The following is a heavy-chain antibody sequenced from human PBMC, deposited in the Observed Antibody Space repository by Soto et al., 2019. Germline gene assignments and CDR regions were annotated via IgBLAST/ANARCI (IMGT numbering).Heavy chain of an antibody. Sequence: QVQLVQSGAEVKKPGASVKVSCKASGYSFTSYDINWVRQAPGQGLEWMGWMNPSSGNIGYAQKFQGRVTMTRNTSITTAYMELSSLKSEDTAVYYCARARVLGGNWCDPWGQGTLVIVSS. CDR2: MNPSSGNI. CDR1: GYSFTSYD. J-gene: IGHJ5*02. CDR3: ARARVLGGNWCDP. V-gene: IGHV1-8*01. D-gene: IGHD3-10*01.